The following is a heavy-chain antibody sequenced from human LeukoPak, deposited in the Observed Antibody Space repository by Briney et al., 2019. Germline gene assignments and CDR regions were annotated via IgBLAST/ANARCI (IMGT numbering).Heavy chain of an antibody. CDR2: MNPNSGNT. V-gene: IGHV1-8*01. CDR1: GYTFTSYD. CDR3: ATGEAGTVRY. D-gene: IGHD3-10*01. J-gene: IGHJ4*02. Sequence: ASVKVSCKASGYTFTSYDINWVRQATGQGLEWMGWMNPNSGNTGYAQKFQGRVTMTEDTSTDTAYMELSSLRSEDTAVYYCATGEAGTVRYWGQGTLVTVSS.